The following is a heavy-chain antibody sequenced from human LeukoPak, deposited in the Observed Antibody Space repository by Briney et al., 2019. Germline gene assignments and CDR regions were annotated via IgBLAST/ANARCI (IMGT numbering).Heavy chain of an antibody. Sequence: GGSLRLSCAASGFTFSHYGKHWVRQAPGKGLEWVAFKQNDGSSTFYADSVKGRFTISRDNSKNTVFLQMNSLRTDDTAVYYCGREQSGSYIHAFDSRGQGTLVTVSS. D-gene: IGHD3-3*01. CDR1: GFTFSHYG. J-gene: IGHJ5*01. CDR3: GREQSGSYIHAFDS. V-gene: IGHV3-30*02. CDR2: KQNDGSST.